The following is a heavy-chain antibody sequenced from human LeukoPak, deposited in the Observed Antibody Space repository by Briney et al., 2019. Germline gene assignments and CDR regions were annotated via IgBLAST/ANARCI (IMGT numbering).Heavy chain of an antibody. CDR1: GFSFSDYT. Sequence: GGSLRLSCAPSGFSFSDYTINWVRQSPGKGGEWVSCFSSGPGYISYADSVGGRCTISRGNDENSLYLQMNSLRVEDTAVYYCARKEGSGSLDYYYHYMDVWGKGITVTVSS. CDR2: FSSGPGYI. J-gene: IGHJ6*03. V-gene: IGHV3-21*06. D-gene: IGHD3-10*01. CDR3: ARKEGSGSLDYYYHYMDV.